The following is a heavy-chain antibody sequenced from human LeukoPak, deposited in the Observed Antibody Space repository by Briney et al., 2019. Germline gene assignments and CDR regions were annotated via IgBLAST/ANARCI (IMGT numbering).Heavy chain of an antibody. CDR2: ISAYSGNT. J-gene: IGHJ6*03. D-gene: IGHD3-22*01. CDR1: GYTFTSYG. Sequence: ASVKVSCKASGYTFTSYGISWARQAPGQGLEWMGWISAYSGNTNYPQKLQGRVTMTTDTSTSTAYMELRSLRSDDTAVYYCARGPGGRRGYHPLEDYYYYYYMDVWGKGTTVTVSS. V-gene: IGHV1-18*01. CDR3: ARGPGGRRGYHPLEDYYYYYYMDV.